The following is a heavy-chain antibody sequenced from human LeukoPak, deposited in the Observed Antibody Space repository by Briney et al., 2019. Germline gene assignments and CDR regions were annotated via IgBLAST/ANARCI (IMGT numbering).Heavy chain of an antibody. Sequence: GGSLRLSCAASGFTFSSYEMNWVRQAPGKGLEWVSSISGSRSYIYYADSVKGRFTISRDNAKNSLYLQMNSLRAEDTAVYYCARKNGLDYWGQGTLVTVSS. CDR3: ARKNGLDY. CDR1: GFTFSSYE. V-gene: IGHV3-21*01. J-gene: IGHJ4*02. CDR2: ISGSRSYI.